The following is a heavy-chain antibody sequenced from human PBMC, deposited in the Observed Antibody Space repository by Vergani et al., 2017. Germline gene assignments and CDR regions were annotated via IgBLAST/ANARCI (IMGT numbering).Heavy chain of an antibody. CDR2: LTASGSGI. CDR1: GFTFSNAW. CDR3: AKSGWLQHFGAHYFDS. Sequence: VQLVESGGGLVKPGGSLRLSCAASGFTFSNAWMTWVRQAPGKGLEWVSGLTASGSGISYADSVRGRFTISRDNSKNTLFLQMDSLRAEDTAVYYCAKSGWLQHFGAHYFDSWGQGILVTVSS. D-gene: IGHD5-24*01. V-gene: IGHV3-23*04. J-gene: IGHJ4*02.